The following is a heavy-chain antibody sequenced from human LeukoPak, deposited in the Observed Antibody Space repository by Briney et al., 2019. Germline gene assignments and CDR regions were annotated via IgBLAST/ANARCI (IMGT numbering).Heavy chain of an antibody. Sequence: SQTLSLTCAISGDSVSSNSAAWNWIRQSPSRGLEWLGRTYYRCKWYNDYAVSVKSRITITPDTSKNQFSMQLNSVTPEETAVYYCARDTGGYYDSSGYYDYWGQGTLVTVSS. CDR1: GDSVSSNSAA. D-gene: IGHD3-22*01. CDR2: TYYRCKWYN. V-gene: IGHV6-1*01. J-gene: IGHJ4*02. CDR3: ARDTGGYYDSSGYYDY.